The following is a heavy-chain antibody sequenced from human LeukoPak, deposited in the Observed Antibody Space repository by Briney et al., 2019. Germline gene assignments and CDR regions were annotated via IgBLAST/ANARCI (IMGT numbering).Heavy chain of an antibody. CDR1: GFIFSSYP. CDR3: VKDQGEYSSSWYYFDN. V-gene: IGHV3-64D*06. J-gene: IGHJ4*02. CDR2: ITSNGDST. Sequence: PGGSLRLSCSTSGFIFSSYPMHWVRQPPGKGLEYVSGITSNGDSTNYADSVKGGFTISRDSSKNTLSLHMSSLRAEDTAVYYCVKDQGEYSSSWYYFDNWGQGTLVTVSS. D-gene: IGHD6-13*01.